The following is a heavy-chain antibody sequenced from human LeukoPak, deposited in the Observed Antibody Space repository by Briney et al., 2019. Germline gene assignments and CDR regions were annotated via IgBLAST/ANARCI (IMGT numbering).Heavy chain of an antibody. CDR2: ISSDGGNR. Sequence: QTGGSLRLSCAASGFTFSSYAMHWVRRAPGKALEWVATISSDGGNRYYSDSVKGRFTISRDNSKNTLYLQMSSLRPEDTAVFHCARGRAVTGSTVIDYWGQGTLVTVSS. V-gene: IGHV3-30-3*01. D-gene: IGHD6-19*01. CDR1: GFTFSSYA. J-gene: IGHJ4*02. CDR3: ARGRAVTGSTVIDY.